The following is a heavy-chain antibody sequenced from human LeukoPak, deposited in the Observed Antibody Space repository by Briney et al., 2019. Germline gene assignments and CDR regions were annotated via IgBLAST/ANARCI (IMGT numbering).Heavy chain of an antibody. D-gene: IGHD3-3*01. J-gene: IGHJ4*02. CDR2: IYTSGST. Sequence: SETLSLTCTVSGGSISSYYWSWIRQPAGKGLEWIGRIYTSGSTNYNPSLKSRVTMSVDTSKNQFSLKLSSVTAADTAVYYCARDGTSITIFEVVIIPGFDYWGQGTLVTVSS. CDR1: GGSISSYY. CDR3: ARDGTSITIFEVVIIPGFDY. V-gene: IGHV4-4*07.